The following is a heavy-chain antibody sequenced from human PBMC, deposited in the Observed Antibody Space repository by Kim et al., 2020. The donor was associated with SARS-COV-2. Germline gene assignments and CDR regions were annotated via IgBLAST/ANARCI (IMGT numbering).Heavy chain of an antibody. V-gene: IGHV3-33*01. Sequence: GGSLRLSCAASGFTFSSYGMHWVRQAPGKGLEWVAVIWYDGSNKYYADSVKGRFTISRDNSKNTLYLQMNSLRAEDTAVYYCARDPGYMVALDYFDYWGQGTLVTVSS. CDR2: IWYDGSNK. J-gene: IGHJ4*02. CDR1: GFTFSSYG. CDR3: ARDPGYMVALDYFDY. D-gene: IGHD5-12*01.